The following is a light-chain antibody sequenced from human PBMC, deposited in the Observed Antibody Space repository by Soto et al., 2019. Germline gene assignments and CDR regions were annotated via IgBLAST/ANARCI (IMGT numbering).Light chain of an antibody. V-gene: IGKV1-33*01. CDR2: DAS. CDR3: QQFDALPLS. Sequence: IQMTQSPSSLSASVGDRVTITCQASQDINNYLNWYQQKPGKAPKLLIYDASSLEAGVPSRFHPSGSGNEFTFPISSLQPEDIETYYCQQFDALPLSFGPGTNVDIK. CDR1: QDINNY. J-gene: IGKJ3*01.